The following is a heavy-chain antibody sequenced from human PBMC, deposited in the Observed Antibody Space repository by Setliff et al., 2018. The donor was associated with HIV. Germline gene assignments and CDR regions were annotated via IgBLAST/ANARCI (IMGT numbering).Heavy chain of an antibody. J-gene: IGHJ3*02. CDR1: GFTFSTYA. CDR2: IYTDDSSA. V-gene: IGHV3-23*03. CDR3: ATGTPRTSYYDFWAGYGDAFDI. Sequence: GESLKISCAAAGFTFSTYAMNWVRQAPGEGLGWVSVIYTDDSSAKYADSVKGRFTISRDNSKNILYLQMNSLRPEDTATYYCATGTPRTSYYDFWAGYGDAFDIWGLGTVVTVSS. D-gene: IGHD3-3*01.